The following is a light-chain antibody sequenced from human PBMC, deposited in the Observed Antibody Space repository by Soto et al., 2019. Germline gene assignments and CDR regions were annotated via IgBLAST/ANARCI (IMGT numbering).Light chain of an antibody. CDR2: GAS. CDR1: QSVRSY. Sequence: EIVLTQSPATLALSPGERATLSCRASQSVRSYLAWYQKKPGQAPRLXIYGASSRETGIPDRFSGSGAGTEFTLTISRLQPEDFAVYYCQQYGSSSITFGQGTRLEIK. CDR3: QQYGSSSIT. V-gene: IGKV3-20*01. J-gene: IGKJ5*01.